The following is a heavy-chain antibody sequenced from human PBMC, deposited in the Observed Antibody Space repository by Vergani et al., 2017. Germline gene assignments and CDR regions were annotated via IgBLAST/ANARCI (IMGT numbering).Heavy chain of an antibody. J-gene: IGHJ6*03. Sequence: EVQLVESGGGLVQPGRSLRLSCAASGFTFDDYAMHWVRQAPGKGLEWVSGISWNSGSIGYADSVKGLFTISRDNDKNALYLQLNSLRAEDTALYYCAKEAAAGVYYYYYYMDVWGKGP. D-gene: IGHD6-13*01. V-gene: IGHV3-9*01. CDR3: AKEAAAGVYYYYYYMDV. CDR2: ISWNSGSI. CDR1: GFTFDDYA.